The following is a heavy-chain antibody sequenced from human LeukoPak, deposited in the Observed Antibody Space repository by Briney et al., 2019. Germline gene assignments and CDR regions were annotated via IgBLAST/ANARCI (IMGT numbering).Heavy chain of an antibody. CDR2: IYYSGST. J-gene: IGHJ4*02. D-gene: IGHD5-24*01. V-gene: IGHV4-59*08. CDR3: ASLDDGYSAFDY. CDR1: GGSISSYY. Sequence: SETLSLTCTVSGGSISSYYWSWIRQPPGKGLEWIGYIYYSGSTNYNPSLKSRVTISVDTSKNQFSLKLSSVTAADTAVYYCASLDDGYSAFDYWGQGTLVTVSS.